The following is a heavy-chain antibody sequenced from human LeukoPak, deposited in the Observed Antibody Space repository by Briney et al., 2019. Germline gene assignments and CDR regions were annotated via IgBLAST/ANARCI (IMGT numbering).Heavy chain of an antibody. Sequence: SETLSLTCTVSGGSISSSSYYWGWIRQPPGKGLEWIGSIYYSGSTYYNPSLKSRVTISVDTSKNQFSLKLSSVTAADTAVYYCAISRRTHFWSGYYIPYWGQGTLVTVSS. D-gene: IGHD3-3*02. V-gene: IGHV4-39*07. CDR2: IYYSGST. CDR3: AISRRTHFWSGYYIPY. CDR1: GGSISSSSYY. J-gene: IGHJ4*02.